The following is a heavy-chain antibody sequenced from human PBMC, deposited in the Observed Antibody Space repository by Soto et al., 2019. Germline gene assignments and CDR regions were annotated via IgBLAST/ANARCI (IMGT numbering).Heavy chain of an antibody. V-gene: IGHV4-39*02. J-gene: IGHJ6*02. Sequence: SETLSLTCTGSGGSISSGSYYLGWIRQPPGKVLEWIGSIYYSGGTYYNPSLKSRVTISVDTSKNQFSLKLSSVTAADTAVYYCAREGTMVRGVTYYGMDVWGQGTTVT. CDR2: IYYSGGT. CDR3: AREGTMVRGVTYYGMDV. CDR1: GGSISSGSYY. D-gene: IGHD3-10*01.